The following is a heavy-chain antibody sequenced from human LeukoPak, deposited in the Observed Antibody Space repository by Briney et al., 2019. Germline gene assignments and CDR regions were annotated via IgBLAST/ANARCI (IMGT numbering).Heavy chain of an antibody. J-gene: IGHJ4*02. V-gene: IGHV3-23*01. CDR1: GFTFNNYA. CDR2: ISGSDAGT. D-gene: IGHD3-3*01. Sequence: GGSLRLSCAASGFTFNNYAMSWVRQAPGKGLEWVSAISGSDAGTYYADSVKGRFTISRDNSKNTLYLQMNSLRAEDAAVYYCAKDRLDYDFWSGYYYYWGQGTLVTVSS. CDR3: AKDRLDYDFWSGYYYY.